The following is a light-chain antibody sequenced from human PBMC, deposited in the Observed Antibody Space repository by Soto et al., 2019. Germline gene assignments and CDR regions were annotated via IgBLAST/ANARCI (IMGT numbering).Light chain of an antibody. CDR3: QKYDTAPLT. CDR1: QGISNY. Sequence: DIPMTQSPSSLSAPVGDRVTITCRASQGISNYLAWYQQKPGEVPKLLISAASTLQTGAPSRFSASGYGTDFTLTISSLQPEDGATYYCQKYDTAPLTCGGGTKVEIK. CDR2: AAS. J-gene: IGKJ4*01. V-gene: IGKV1-27*01.